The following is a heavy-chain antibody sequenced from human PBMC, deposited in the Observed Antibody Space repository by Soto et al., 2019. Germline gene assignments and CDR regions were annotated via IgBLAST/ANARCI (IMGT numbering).Heavy chain of an antibody. D-gene: IGHD5-18*01. CDR1: GSSINSSSYY. J-gene: IGHJ3*02. Sequence: NPSETLAHTCTVSGSSINSSSYYRGWIRQPPGKGLEWIGSIYYSGSTHYNPSLKSRVTISVDTSKNQFSLKLSSVTAADTAMYNCARHGRSGYRNGFRLADQNDAFDIWGQGTMVTVSS. CDR2: IYYSGST. CDR3: ARHGRSGYRNGFRLADQNDAFDI. V-gene: IGHV4-39*01.